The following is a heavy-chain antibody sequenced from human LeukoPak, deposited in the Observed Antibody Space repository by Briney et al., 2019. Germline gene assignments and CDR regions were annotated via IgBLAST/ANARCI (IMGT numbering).Heavy chain of an antibody. Sequence: SETLSLTCTVSGGSISSSSYYWGWIRQPPGKGLEWIGSIYYSGSTYYNPSLKSRVTISVDTSKNQFSLKLSSVTAADTAVYYCARDQERGGFDYWGQGTLVTVSS. CDR1: GGSISSSSYY. J-gene: IGHJ4*02. CDR2: IYYSGST. CDR3: ARDQERGGFDY. D-gene: IGHD3-10*01. V-gene: IGHV4-39*07.